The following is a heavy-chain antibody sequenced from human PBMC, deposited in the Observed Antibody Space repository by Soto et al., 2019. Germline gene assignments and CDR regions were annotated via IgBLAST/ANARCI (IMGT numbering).Heavy chain of an antibody. Sequence: GGSLRLSSAAYRFAFSSYSMTWVRQAPGKGMEWVSSISSSGSYIYYADSVKGRFTISRDNAKNSLYLQMNSLRAEDTAVYYCARYGDYDFWSGYYWYFDYWGQGTLVTVSS. V-gene: IGHV3-21*01. CDR3: ARYGDYDFWSGYYWYFDY. D-gene: IGHD3-3*01. J-gene: IGHJ4*02. CDR2: ISSSGSYI. CDR1: RFAFSSYS.